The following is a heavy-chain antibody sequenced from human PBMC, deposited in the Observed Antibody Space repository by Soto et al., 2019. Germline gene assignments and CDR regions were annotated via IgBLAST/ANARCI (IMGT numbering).Heavy chain of an antibody. Sequence: QVQLQESGPGLVKSSETLSLTCTVSGGSISSYYWSWIRQPPGKGLEWIGYIYYSGSTNYNPSLKSRVTISVDTSKNQFSLKLSSVTATDTAVYYCARVISGGFDYWGQGTLVTVSS. CDR2: IYYSGST. J-gene: IGHJ4*02. CDR3: ARVISGGFDY. V-gene: IGHV4-59*01. CDR1: GGSISSYY. D-gene: IGHD3-10*01.